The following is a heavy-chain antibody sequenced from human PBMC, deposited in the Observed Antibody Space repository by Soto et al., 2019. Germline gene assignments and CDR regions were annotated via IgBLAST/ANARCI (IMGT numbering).Heavy chain of an antibody. CDR1: GGSLSDYF. J-gene: IGHJ6*03. D-gene: IGHD2-21*01. CDR3: ARGGISHWAYFYYMDV. Sequence: PSDTLSLTCVVSGGSLSDYFWSWIRQPPGMALEWIGEINHLGSINYNPSLKSRVTMSVDTSKNQFSLTLNSVTAADTATYYCARGGISHWAYFYYMDVWDRGTTVTGSS. V-gene: IGHV4-34*01. CDR2: INHLGSI.